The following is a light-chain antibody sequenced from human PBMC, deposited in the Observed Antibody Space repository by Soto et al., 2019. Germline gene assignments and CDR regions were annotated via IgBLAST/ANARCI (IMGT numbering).Light chain of an antibody. Sequence: VVTQPPCTLSLSPAQSATLSCRASQSVSDNSLAWYQQKPGQAPRLLIDGASNRATGIPDRFSGSGSGTEFNLTISSLQSEDFTVYYCQQYGSSPSFGGGTKVDI. V-gene: IGKV3-20*01. CDR3: QQYGSSPS. CDR1: QSVSDNS. J-gene: IGKJ4*01. CDR2: GAS.